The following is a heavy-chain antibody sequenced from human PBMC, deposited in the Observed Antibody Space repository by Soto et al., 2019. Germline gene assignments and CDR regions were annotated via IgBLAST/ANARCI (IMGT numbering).Heavy chain of an antibody. CDR3: AKDSPPDDFGYYGMDV. CDR2: ISYDGSNK. V-gene: IGHV3-30*18. D-gene: IGHD3-3*01. Sequence: GGSLRLSCAASGFTFSSYGMHWVRQAPGKGLEWVAVISYDGSNKYYADSVKGRFTISGDNSKNTLYLQMNSLRAEDTAVYYCAKDSPPDDFGYYGMDVWGQGTTVTVSS. J-gene: IGHJ6*02. CDR1: GFTFSSYG.